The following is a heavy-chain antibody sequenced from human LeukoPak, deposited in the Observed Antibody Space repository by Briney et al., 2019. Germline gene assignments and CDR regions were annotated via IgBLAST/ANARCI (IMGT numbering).Heavy chain of an antibody. V-gene: IGHV4-39*01. D-gene: IGHD4-17*01. CDR3: ARHDYGDLVFDY. Sequence: SETLSLTCTVSGGSVGSSTYSWGWIRQPPGKGLEWIASMSYSGSTYYNPSLKSRLTISVDTSKNQFSLKLSSVTAADTAVYYCARHDYGDLVFDYWGQGTLVTVSS. CDR2: MSYSGST. J-gene: IGHJ4*02. CDR1: GGSVGSSTYS.